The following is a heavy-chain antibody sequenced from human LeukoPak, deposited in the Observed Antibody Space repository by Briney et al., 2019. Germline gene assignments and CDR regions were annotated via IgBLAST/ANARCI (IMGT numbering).Heavy chain of an antibody. CDR3: TRRGRESSGWGSFDY. D-gene: IGHD6-19*01. CDR2: IGGSGDST. CDR1: GFTFSSNA. J-gene: IGHJ4*02. Sequence: PGASLRLSCAAFGFTFSSNAMCWVRQAPGKXXXXXXXIGGSGDSTNYEDSVKGRFIISRDNSKNTLYLQVNSLRAEDTSVYYCTRRGRESSGWGSFDYWGQGTLVIVSS. V-gene: IGHV3-23*01.